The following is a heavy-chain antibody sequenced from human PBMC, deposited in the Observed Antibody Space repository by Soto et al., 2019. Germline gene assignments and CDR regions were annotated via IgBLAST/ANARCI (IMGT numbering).Heavy chain of an antibody. V-gene: IGHV3-23*01. D-gene: IGHD3-10*01. J-gene: IGHJ4*02. CDR3: AFNSGSGSYYFDY. CDR2: ISGGGETT. CDR1: GFTFSSYA. Sequence: EVQLLESGGGLVQPGGSLRLSCAASGFTFSSYAMWWVRRAPGKGRECVSAISGGGETTYYADSVKGRFTISRDNSKNTLYLQMNSLRAEDTAVYYCAFNSGSGSYYFDYWGQGTLVTVSS.